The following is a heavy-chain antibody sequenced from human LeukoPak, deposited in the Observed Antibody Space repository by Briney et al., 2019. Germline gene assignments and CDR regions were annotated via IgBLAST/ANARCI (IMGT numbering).Heavy chain of an antibody. CDR3: ARGVPGMVVEHPLVSFDY. CDR1: GYTFTSYG. J-gene: IGHJ4*02. V-gene: IGHV1-18*01. CDR2: ISAYNGNT. Sequence: ASVKVSCKASGYTFTSYGISWVRQAPGQGLEWMGWISAYNGNTNYAQKLQGRVTMTTDTSTSTAYMELRSLRSDDTAVYYCARGVPGMVVEHPLVSFDYWGQGTLVTVSS. D-gene: IGHD3-22*01.